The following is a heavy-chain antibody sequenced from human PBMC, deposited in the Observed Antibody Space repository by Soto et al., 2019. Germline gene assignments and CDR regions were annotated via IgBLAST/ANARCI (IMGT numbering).Heavy chain of an antibody. CDR2: ISPDDSET. V-gene: IGHV5-51*01. CDR3: ARGVGGNLVYFDN. D-gene: IGHD2-15*01. Sequence: GQAVKMSGTGSGYPLPRDWVGCVRQEPGKGLEWMGIISPDDSETRYSPSLQGQVTISVDKSITTAYLQWSSLKASDTAMYYCARGVGGNLVYFDNWGQGTLVTVSS. J-gene: IGHJ4*02. CDR1: GYPLPRDW.